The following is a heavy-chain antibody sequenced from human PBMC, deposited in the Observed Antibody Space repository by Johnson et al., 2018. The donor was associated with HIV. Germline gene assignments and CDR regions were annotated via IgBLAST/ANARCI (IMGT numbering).Heavy chain of an antibody. CDR3: AKANLPHYYYDPDVEDHDAFDI. CDR1: GFAFSGYW. Sequence: VQLVESGGGLVQPGGSLRLSCTASGFAFSGYWMSWVRRAPGKGLEWVANIQQEGSVKYYVDSVKGRFTISRDNSKNTLYLQMNSLIAEDTAVYYCAKANLPHYYYDPDVEDHDAFDIWGQGTMVTVSS. J-gene: IGHJ3*02. D-gene: IGHD3-22*01. V-gene: IGHV3-7*01. CDR2: IQQEGSVK.